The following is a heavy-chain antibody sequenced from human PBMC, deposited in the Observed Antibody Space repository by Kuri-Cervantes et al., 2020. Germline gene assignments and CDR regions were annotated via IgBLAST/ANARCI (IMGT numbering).Heavy chain of an antibody. J-gene: IGHJ6*02. D-gene: IGHD6-13*01. CDR1: GFTFSSYA. Sequence: GGSLRLSCAASGFTFSSYAMHWVRQAPGKGLEWVAVISYDGSNKYYADSVKGRFTTSRDNSKNTLYLQMNSLRAEDTAVYYCAKVLNAWYSSSWHWGYYYYGTDVWGQGTTVTVSS. CDR2: ISYDGSNK. CDR3: AKVLNAWYSSSWHWGYYYYGTDV. V-gene: IGHV3-30*04.